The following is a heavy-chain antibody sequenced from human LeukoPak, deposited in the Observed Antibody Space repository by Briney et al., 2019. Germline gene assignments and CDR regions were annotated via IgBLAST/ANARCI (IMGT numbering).Heavy chain of an antibody. CDR1: GFTFSSYG. CDR2: ISYDGSSK. Sequence: PGRSLRLSCAASGFTFSSYGMHWVRQAPGKGLEWVAVISYDGSSKYYADSVKGQFTISRDNSKNTLYLQMNSLRAEDTAVYYCAKGVRYDSSGYYLGFDYWGQGTLVTVSS. V-gene: IGHV3-30*18. D-gene: IGHD3-22*01. J-gene: IGHJ4*02. CDR3: AKGVRYDSSGYYLGFDY.